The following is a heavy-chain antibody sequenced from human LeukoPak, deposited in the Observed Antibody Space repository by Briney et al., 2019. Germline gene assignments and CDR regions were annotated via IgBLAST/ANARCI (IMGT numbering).Heavy chain of an antibody. CDR3: ARGYSNYYFDY. CDR1: GFTFSDYY. V-gene: IGHV3-11*03. D-gene: IGHD4-11*01. CDR2: ISSSSSYT. Sequence: GGSLRLSCAASGFTFSDYYMSWIRQAPGKGLEWVSYISSSSSYTNYADSVEGRFTISRDNAKNSLYLQMNSLRAEDTAVYYCARGYSNYYFDYWGQGTLVTVSS. J-gene: IGHJ4*02.